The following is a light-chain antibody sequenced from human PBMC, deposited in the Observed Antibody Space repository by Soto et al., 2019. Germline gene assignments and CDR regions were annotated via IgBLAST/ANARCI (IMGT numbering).Light chain of an antibody. J-gene: IGKJ2*03. Sequence: DVVMTQSPLSLPVTLGQPASISCRSSQSLVYSDGNTYLSWFQQRPGQSPRRLIYKVSNRDSGVPERFSGSGSGTEFTLKISRLEAEDVGVYYCMQGTHPYSFGQGTKVEIK. CDR3: MQGTHPYS. CDR1: QSLVYSDGNTY. V-gene: IGKV2-30*01. CDR2: KVS.